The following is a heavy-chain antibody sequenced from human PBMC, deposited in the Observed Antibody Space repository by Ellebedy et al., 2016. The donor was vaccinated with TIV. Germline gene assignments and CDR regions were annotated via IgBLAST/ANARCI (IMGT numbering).Heavy chain of an antibody. CDR1: GFTFGSFA. J-gene: IGHJ4*02. D-gene: IGHD3-22*01. CDR3: AKGSSSGFNYDRVGFEY. V-gene: IGHV3-23*01. Sequence: GGSLRLSCAASGFTFGSFAMHWVRQAPGKGLEWLSVISGDGRSAYHADSVKGRFTLTRDNSKKTLYLEMNRLRTEDTAVYYCAKGSSSGFNYDRVGFEYWGQGTLVTVSS. CDR2: ISGDGRSA.